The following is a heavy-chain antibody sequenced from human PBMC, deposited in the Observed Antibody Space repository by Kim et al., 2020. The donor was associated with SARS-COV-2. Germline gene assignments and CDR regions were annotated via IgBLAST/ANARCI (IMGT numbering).Heavy chain of an antibody. CDR3: TMGDNFDY. CDR2: IRTKVYGRTT. Sequence: GGSLRLSCAASGFTFGDYALAWVRQAPGKGLEWVGFIRTKVYGRTTEYAASVSGRFSISRDDSKSIVYLEMNTLKTEDTAVYYCTMGDNFDYWGQGTLVT. D-gene: IGHD1-26*01. CDR1: GFTFGDYA. V-gene: IGHV3-49*04. J-gene: IGHJ4*02.